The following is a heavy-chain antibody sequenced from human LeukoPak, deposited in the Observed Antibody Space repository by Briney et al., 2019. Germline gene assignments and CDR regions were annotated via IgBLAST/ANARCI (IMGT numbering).Heavy chain of an antibody. CDR3: AKDPEKWLRAYYYYYGIDV. Sequence: GGALTLSCAASGFTFSSYWMSWVRQAPGKGLEWVGNIKQVGSEKYYVDSVKRRFNISRDNAKNSMYMQMNRLRAEDTAVYYGAKDPEKWLRAYYYYYGIDVWGQGTTVTVSS. V-gene: IGHV3-7*01. CDR2: IKQVGSEK. J-gene: IGHJ6*02. D-gene: IGHD5-12*01. CDR1: GFTFSSYW.